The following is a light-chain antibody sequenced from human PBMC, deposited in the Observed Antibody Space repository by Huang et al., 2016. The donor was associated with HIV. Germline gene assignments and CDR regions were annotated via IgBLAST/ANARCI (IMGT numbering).Light chain of an antibody. CDR2: DAS. CDR1: QGISSA. Sequence: AIQLTHSPSSLSASVGDRVTMTGRASQGISSALAWYQQKPGKVPKLLIYDASSVESGVPSRVSGSASGTDVTLTIGSLQPEDFANYYCQQVTLFGGGTKVEIE. J-gene: IGKJ4*02. CDR3: QQVTL. V-gene: IGKV1-13*02.